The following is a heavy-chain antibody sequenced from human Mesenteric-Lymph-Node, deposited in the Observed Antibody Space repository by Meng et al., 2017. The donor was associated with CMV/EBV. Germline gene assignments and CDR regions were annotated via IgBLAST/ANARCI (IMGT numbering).Heavy chain of an antibody. J-gene: IGHJ4*02. Sequence: SGYTFTSYGISWVRQAPGQGLEWMGWINPNSGGTNYAQKFQGRVTMTRDTSISTAYMELSRLRSDDAAIYYCARGGDAVVPHAIPFNYWGQGTLVTVSS. CDR1: GYTFTSYG. CDR3: ARGGDAVVPHAIPFNY. V-gene: IGHV1-2*02. CDR2: INPNSGGT. D-gene: IGHD2-2*02.